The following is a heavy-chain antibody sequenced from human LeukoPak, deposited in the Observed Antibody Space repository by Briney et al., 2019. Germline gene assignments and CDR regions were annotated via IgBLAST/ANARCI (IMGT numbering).Heavy chain of an antibody. CDR1: GSSFTNYR. D-gene: IGHD3-22*01. CDR3: ATWGYYDSSGFDY. Sequence: GESLKISCKASGSSFTNYRIGWGRQMPGKGLEWMGIIYPGDSDTRYSPSFQGQVTISADKSISTAYLQWSSLKASDTAMYDCATWGYYDSSGFDYWGQGTLVTVSS. J-gene: IGHJ4*02. CDR2: IYPGDSDT. V-gene: IGHV5-51*01.